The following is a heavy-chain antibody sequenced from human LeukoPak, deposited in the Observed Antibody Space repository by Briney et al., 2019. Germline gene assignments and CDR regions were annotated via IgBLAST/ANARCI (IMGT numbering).Heavy chain of an antibody. D-gene: IGHD2-2*01. CDR2: ISRTSAYI. J-gene: IGHJ4*02. CDR1: GFTFSSYA. Sequence: GGSLRLSCAASGFTFSSYAMKWVRQAPGKGLEWVSAISRTSAYIYYSDSVKGRFTISRDNAKNSVYLQIDSLRSEDTAVYYCARDERRYCSDSSCYPGDYWGQGTLVTVSS. CDR3: ARDERRYCSDSSCYPGDY. V-gene: IGHV3-21*01.